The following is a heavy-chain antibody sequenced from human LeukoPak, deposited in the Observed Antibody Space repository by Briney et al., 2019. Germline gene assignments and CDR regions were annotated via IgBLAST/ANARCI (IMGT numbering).Heavy chain of an antibody. V-gene: IGHV1-46*01. Sequence: ASVTVSCKASGYTFTSYYMHWVRQAPGQGLEWMGIINPSGGSTSYAQKFQGRVTMTRDTSTSTVYMELSSLRSEDTAVYYCARDPGIAVAGSVYFDYWGQGTLVTVSS. CDR2: INPSGGST. CDR3: ARDPGIAVAGSVYFDY. CDR1: GYTFTSYY. J-gene: IGHJ4*02. D-gene: IGHD6-19*01.